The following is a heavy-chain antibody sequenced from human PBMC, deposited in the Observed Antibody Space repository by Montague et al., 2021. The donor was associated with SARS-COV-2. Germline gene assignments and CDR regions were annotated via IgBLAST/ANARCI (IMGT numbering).Heavy chain of an antibody. J-gene: IGHJ4*02. V-gene: IGHV3-48*03. D-gene: IGHD2-8*01. CDR1: GFTFSSYE. Sequence: SLRLSWAASGFTFSSYEMNWVRQAPGKGLEWVSYISSTGSTIFYADSVKGRFTISRDNAKNSLYLQMNSLRAEDTAVYYCASRAPTRIVLMVYAIGGYFDYWGQGTLVTVSS. CDR2: ISSTGSTI. CDR3: ASRAPTRIVLMVYAIGGYFDY.